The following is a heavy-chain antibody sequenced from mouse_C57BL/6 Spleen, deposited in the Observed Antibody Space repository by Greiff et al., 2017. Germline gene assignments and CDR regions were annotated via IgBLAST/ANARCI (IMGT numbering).Heavy chain of an antibody. J-gene: IGHJ3*01. CDR1: RYVFSSSW. V-gene: IGHV1-82*01. Sequence: QVQLQQSGPELVKPGASVKISCKAPRYVFSSSWLNWVKQRPGKGLGWMGRIYPGDGDTNYNGKFKGKATLTADKSSSTAYMQLSSLTSEDSAVYFCARPATVVESWLAYWGQGTLVTVSA. D-gene: IGHD1-1*01. CDR3: ARPATVVESWLAY. CDR2: IYPGDGDT.